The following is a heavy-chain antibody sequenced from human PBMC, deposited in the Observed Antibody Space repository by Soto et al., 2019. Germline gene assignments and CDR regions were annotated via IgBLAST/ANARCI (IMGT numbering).Heavy chain of an antibody. CDR1: GGTFSSYA. D-gene: IGHD3-10*01. CDR2: IIPIFGTA. Sequence: VKVSCKASGGTFSSYAISWVRQAPGQGLEWMGGIIPIFGTANYAQKFQGRVTITADESTSTAYMELSSLRSEDTAVYYCARARATYYYGSGSHPPYYYYGMDVWGQGTTVTVSS. V-gene: IGHV1-69*13. J-gene: IGHJ6*02. CDR3: ARARATYYYGSGSHPPYYYYGMDV.